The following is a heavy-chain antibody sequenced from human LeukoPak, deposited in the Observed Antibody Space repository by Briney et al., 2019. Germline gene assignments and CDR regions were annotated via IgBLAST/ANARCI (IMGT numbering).Heavy chain of an antibody. V-gene: IGHV3-21*05. J-gene: IGHJ4*02. CDR2: IGGGGSHI. CDR1: GFTVSVYR. CDR3: ARGGTGSGGAYFDY. Sequence: GGSLRHSCAASGFTVSVYRVSWLREAPGGGGGWGSDIGGGGSHIYYADSVKGRFTISRDNAKKSVYLQMNSLRAEDTAVYYCARGGTGSGGAYFDYWGQGTLVTVSS. D-gene: IGHD3-3*01.